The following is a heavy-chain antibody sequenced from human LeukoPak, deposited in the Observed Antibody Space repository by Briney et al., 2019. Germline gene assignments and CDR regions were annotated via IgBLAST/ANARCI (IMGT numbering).Heavy chain of an antibody. CDR2: IYYSGST. V-gene: IGHV4-39*07. Sequence: PSETLSLTCTVSGGSISSSSYYRGWIRQPPGKGLEWIGSIYYSGSTYYNPSLKSRVTISVDTSKNQFSLKLSSVTAADTAVYYCARGTTFDYWGQGTLVTVSS. D-gene: IGHD1-1*01. J-gene: IGHJ4*02. CDR1: GGSISSSSYY. CDR3: ARGTTFDY.